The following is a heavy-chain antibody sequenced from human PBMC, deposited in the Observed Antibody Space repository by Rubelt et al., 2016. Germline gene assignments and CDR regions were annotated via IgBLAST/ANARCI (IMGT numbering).Heavy chain of an antibody. CDR2: IYYSWST. CDR1: GGSFSGYY. D-gene: IGHD6-13*01. Sequence: QVQPQQWGAGLLKPSETLSLTCAVYGGSFSGYYWSWIRQPPGKGLEWIGYIYYSWSTNYNPSFRGESTISCDTSNNQFSLTLSAGTAADVAVYYCARHVGQQPRSSYYFDYWGQGTLVTVSS. V-gene: IGHV4-34*11. J-gene: IGHJ4*02. CDR3: ARHVGQQPRSSYYFDY.